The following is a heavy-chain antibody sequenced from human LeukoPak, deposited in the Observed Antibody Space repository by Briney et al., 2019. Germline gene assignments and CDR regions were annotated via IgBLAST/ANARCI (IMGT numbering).Heavy chain of an antibody. V-gene: IGHV1-2*02. Sequence: GASVKVSCKASGYTFTGYYMHWVRQAPGQGLEWMGWINPNSGGTNYAQKFQGRVTMTRDMSISTAYMEVNRLTSDDTAVYYCARVEATVGFAFDIWGQGTMVTVSS. CDR2: INPNSGGT. D-gene: IGHD2-21*02. CDR1: GYTFTGYY. CDR3: ARVEATVGFAFDI. J-gene: IGHJ3*02.